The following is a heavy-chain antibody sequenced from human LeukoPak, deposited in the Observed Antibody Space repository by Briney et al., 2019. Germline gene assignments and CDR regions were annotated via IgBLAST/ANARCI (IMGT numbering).Heavy chain of an antibody. CDR1: GFTVSSNC. CDR3: ARDTRVVTGAFDI. D-gene: IGHD4-23*01. J-gene: IGHJ3*02. V-gene: IGHV3-53*01. CDR2: IYGCGST. Sequence: GGSLRLSCAASGFTVSSNCMSWVRQAPGKGLEWVSVIYGCGSTYYADSVKGRFTISRDNSKNTLYLQMNSLRAEDTAVYYCARDTRVVTGAFDIWGQGTMVTVSS.